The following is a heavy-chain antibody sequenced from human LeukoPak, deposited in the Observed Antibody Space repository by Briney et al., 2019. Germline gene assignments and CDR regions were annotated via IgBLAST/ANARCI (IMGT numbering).Heavy chain of an antibody. CDR1: GFTFSTYW. CDR2: IKEDGSEE. J-gene: IGHJ6*02. V-gene: IGHV3-7*05. D-gene: IGHD6-13*01. Sequence: PGGSLRLSCTASGFTFSTYWMSWVRQTPEKGLEWVANIKEDGSEEVYVDSVKGRFTISRDNAKSLLYLQMNSLRTEDTAVYYCARDPYSRSWSYGMDVWGQGTTVTVSS. CDR3: ARDPYSRSWSYGMDV.